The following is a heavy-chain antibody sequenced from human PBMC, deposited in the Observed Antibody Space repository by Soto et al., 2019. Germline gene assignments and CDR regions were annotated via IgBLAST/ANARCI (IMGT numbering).Heavy chain of an antibody. CDR3: ARGGVSTRTCSY. CDR2: IYPSDSDT. D-gene: IGHD2-15*01. Sequence: PGESLKISCKGSGYNFAGYWIAWVRQMPGKGLELMGIIYPSDSDTRYRPSFQGQVTISADKSISSAYLQWSSLRASDAAMYYCARGGVSTRTCSYWGQGTPVAVSS. V-gene: IGHV5-51*01. CDR1: GYNFAGYW. J-gene: IGHJ4*02.